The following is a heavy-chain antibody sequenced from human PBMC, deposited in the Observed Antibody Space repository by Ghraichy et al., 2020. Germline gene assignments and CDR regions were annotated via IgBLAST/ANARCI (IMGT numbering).Heavy chain of an antibody. Sequence: GESLNISCAASGFTFSSYWMDWVRQAPGKGLEWVANIKQDGSDKYYVDSVKGRFAISRDNAKNSLFLQMKSLRAEATAVDYCARGDSDGNNLGQGSLVTVSS. CDR1: GFTFSSYW. V-gene: IGHV3-7*01. CDR2: IKQDGSDK. D-gene: IGHD2-15*01. J-gene: IGHJ4*02. CDR3: ARGDSDGNN.